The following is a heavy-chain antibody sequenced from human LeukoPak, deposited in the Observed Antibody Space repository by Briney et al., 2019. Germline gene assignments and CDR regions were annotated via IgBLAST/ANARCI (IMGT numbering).Heavy chain of an antibody. Sequence: SETLSLTCTVSGGSVNSSSYYWGWIRQPPGTGLEWIGSIYYSGSTYYNPSLKSRLTISVDTSKNQFSLKLSSVTAADTAVYYCARGDDYYYYMDVWGKGTTVTVSS. J-gene: IGHJ6*03. CDR2: IYYSGST. D-gene: IGHD3-10*01. V-gene: IGHV4-39*01. CDR3: ARGDDYYYYMDV. CDR1: GGSVNSSSYY.